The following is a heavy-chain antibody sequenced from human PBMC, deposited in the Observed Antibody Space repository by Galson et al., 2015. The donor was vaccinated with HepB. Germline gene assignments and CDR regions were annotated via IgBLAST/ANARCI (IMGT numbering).Heavy chain of an antibody. J-gene: IGHJ3*02. Sequence: SLRLSCAASGFTFGDYAMSWVRQAPGKGLEWVGFIRSKGYGGATEYAASVKGRFTISGDDSKSIAYLQMNSLKTEDTAVYYCTRPSRLWFGDLGPLDIWGQGTMVTVSS. CDR1: GFTFGDYA. V-gene: IGHV3-49*04. CDR3: TRPSRLWFGDLGPLDI. CDR2: IRSKGYGGAT. D-gene: IGHD3-10*01.